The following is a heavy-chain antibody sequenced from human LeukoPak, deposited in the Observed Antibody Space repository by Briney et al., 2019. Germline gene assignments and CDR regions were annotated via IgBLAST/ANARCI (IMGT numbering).Heavy chain of an antibody. CDR2: IGSSGGST. Sequence: SGGSLRLSCAASGFTFSSAAMTWVRQAPGKGLEWVSLIGSSGGSTYYAGSVKGRFTISRDNSKNTLSLQMNSLRVEDTAIYYCAKDIQLSTWGLGTMVTVSS. V-gene: IGHV3-23*01. CDR1: GFTFSSAA. J-gene: IGHJ3*01. D-gene: IGHD5-24*01. CDR3: AKDIQLST.